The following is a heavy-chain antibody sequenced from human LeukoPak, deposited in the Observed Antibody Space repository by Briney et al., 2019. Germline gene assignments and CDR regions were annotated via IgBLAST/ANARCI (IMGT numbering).Heavy chain of an antibody. D-gene: IGHD6-19*01. CDR3: ARVGSVGWPCDC. V-gene: IGHV3-21*01. Sequence: PGGSLRLSCGASGFTFSRYSMNWVRQAPGKGLEWVSSISSGSSNIYYADSVKGRFTMSRDNAKNSLYLQMNSLRVEDTAVYYCARVGSVGWPCDCWGQRTLVTVSS. CDR2: ISSGSSNI. J-gene: IGHJ4*02. CDR1: GFTFSRYS.